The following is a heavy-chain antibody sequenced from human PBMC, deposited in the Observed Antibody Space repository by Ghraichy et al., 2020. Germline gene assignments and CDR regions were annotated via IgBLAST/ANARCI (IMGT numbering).Heavy chain of an antibody. V-gene: IGHV3-11*01. Sequence: GGSLRLSCAASEFTFSDYYMSWIRQAPGKGLEWVSYISSSDSTIYYADSVKGRFTISRDNAKNSLYLQVNNLRAEDTAFYYCARDANGFNAPDYWGQGTLVTVSS. CDR2: ISSSDSTI. D-gene: IGHD2-8*01. CDR1: EFTFSDYY. CDR3: ARDANGFNAPDY. J-gene: IGHJ4*02.